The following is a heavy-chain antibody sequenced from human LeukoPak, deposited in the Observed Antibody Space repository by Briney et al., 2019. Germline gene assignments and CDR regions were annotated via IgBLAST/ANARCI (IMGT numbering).Heavy chain of an antibody. CDR3: ARGPPQGSYFDY. CDR2: IRNDGGNT. J-gene: IGHJ4*02. CDR1: GVTFCSGD. Sequence: GGATRLLSAASGVTFCSGDMRCGRRAPRGKVQEWAFIRNDGGNTYYAESVKSRVTISRDNSKNTMYLQMNSLRAEDTAVYYCARGPPQGSYFDYWGQGTLVTVSS. V-gene: IGHV3-30*02. D-gene: IGHD3-10*01.